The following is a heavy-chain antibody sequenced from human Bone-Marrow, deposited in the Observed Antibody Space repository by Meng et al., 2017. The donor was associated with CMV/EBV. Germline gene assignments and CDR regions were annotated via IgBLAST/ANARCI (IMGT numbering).Heavy chain of an antibody. J-gene: IGHJ4*02. CDR2: ISYDGSNK. V-gene: IGHV3-30-3*01. CDR3: TTDLWVNFDY. D-gene: IGHD2-21*01. CDR1: GFTFSSYA. Sequence: GESLKISCAASGFTFSSYAMHWVRQAPGKGLEWVAVISYDGSNKYYADSVKGRFTISRDNSKNTLYLQMNSLKTEDTAVYYCTTDLWVNFDYWGQGTLVTVSS.